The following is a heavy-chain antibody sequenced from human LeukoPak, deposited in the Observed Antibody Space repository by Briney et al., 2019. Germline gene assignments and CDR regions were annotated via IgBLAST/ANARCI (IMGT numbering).Heavy chain of an antibody. D-gene: IGHD2-2*01. CDR2: IIGSGSST. CDR3: AKDVPAAYFDY. Sequence: GGSLRLSCAASGFTFSSYAMTWVRQAPGKGLEWVSGIIGSGSSTYYADSVKGRFTISRDNSKTTLYLQMNSLRAEDTAVYYCAKDVPAAYFDYWGQGTLVTVSS. CDR1: GFTFSSYA. J-gene: IGHJ4*02. V-gene: IGHV3-23*01.